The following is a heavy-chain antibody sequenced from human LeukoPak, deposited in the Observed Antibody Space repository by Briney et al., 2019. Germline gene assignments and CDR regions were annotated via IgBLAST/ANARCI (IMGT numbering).Heavy chain of an antibody. D-gene: IGHD3-10*01. CDR1: GGSISSGDYY. Sequence: PSETLSLACTVSGGSISSGDYYWSWIRQPPGKGLEWIGYIYYSGSTYYNPSLKSRVTISVVTSKNQFSLKLSSVTAADTAVYYCARVLGFGELSFDYWGKGTLVTVSS. V-gene: IGHV4-30-4*01. CDR3: ARVLGFGELSFDY. CDR2: IYYSGST. J-gene: IGHJ4*02.